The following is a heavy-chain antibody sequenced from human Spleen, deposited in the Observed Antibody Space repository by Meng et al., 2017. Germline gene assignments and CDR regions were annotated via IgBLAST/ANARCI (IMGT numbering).Heavy chain of an antibody. CDR3: ARRSAYYGATY. CDR2: IYRSGST. J-gene: IGHJ4*02. D-gene: IGHD3-22*01. CDR1: GGSISSSSDY. V-gene: IGHV4-39*07. Sequence: ESLKISCTVSGGSISSSSDYWGWIRQPPGKGLEWIGSIYRSGSTYYNPSLKSRVTISIDTSKNHFSLKVNSVTAADTAVYYCARRSAYYGATYWGQGTLVTVSS.